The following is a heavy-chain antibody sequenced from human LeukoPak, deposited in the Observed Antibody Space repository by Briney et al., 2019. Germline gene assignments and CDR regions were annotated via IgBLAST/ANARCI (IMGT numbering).Heavy chain of an antibody. V-gene: IGHV1-2*02. CDR2: INPNSGGT. CDR1: GGTFSSYA. J-gene: IGHJ5*02. Sequence: ASVKVSCNASGGTFSSYAISWVRQAPGQGLEWMGWINPNSGGTNYAQKFQGRVNMTRATSISTAYMELSRLRSDDTAVYYCARDQVAARPEGLFDPWGQGTLVSVST. D-gene: IGHD6-6*01. CDR3: ARDQVAARPEGLFDP.